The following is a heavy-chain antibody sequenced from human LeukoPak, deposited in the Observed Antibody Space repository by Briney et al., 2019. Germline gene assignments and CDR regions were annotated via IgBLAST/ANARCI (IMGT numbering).Heavy chain of an antibody. V-gene: IGHV3-30*02. J-gene: IGHJ4*02. CDR2: IRYDGSNK. Sequence: PGGSLRLSCAASGFTFSSYGMHWVRQAPGKGLEWVAFIRYDGSNKYYADSVKGRFTISRDNSKNTLYLQMNSLRAEDTAVYYCAKGYSSSTNVDYWGQGTLATVSS. CDR3: AKGYSSSTNVDY. CDR1: GFTFSSYG. D-gene: IGHD6-6*01.